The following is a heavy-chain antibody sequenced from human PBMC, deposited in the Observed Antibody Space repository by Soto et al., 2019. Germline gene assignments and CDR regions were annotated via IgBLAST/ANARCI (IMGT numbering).Heavy chain of an antibody. V-gene: IGHV1-46*01. J-gene: IGHJ5*02. CDR3: ARGAYYYDSSGSPAHWFDP. CDR1: GYTFTSYY. D-gene: IGHD3-22*01. CDR2: INPSGGST. Sequence: GASVKVSCKASGYTFTSYYMHWVRQAPGQGLDWMGIINPSGGSTSYAQKFQGRVTMTRDTSTSTVYMELSSLRSEDTAVYYCARGAYYYDSSGSPAHWFDPWGQGTLVTVSS.